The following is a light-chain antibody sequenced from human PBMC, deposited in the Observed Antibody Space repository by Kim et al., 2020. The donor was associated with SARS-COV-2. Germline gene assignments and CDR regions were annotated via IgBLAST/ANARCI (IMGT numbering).Light chain of an antibody. V-gene: IGLV2-14*02. CDR1: ISDIGTYNL. Sequence: QSVLTQPASLSASPGQSITISCSGTISDIGTYNLISWYQQHPGKAPRLIIFDISKRPSGVSRRFSGSKSGNTASLTISGLQPDDEADYFCCSFTSAGTWVFGGGTQLTVL. CDR3: CSFTSAGTWV. J-gene: IGLJ3*02. CDR2: DIS.